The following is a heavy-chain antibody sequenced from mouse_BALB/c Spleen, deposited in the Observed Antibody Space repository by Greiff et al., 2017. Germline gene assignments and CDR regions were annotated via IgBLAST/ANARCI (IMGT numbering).Heavy chain of an antibody. J-gene: IGHJ4*01. Sequence: VQLQQSGTVLARPGASVKMSCKASGYTFTSYWMHWVKQRPGQGLEWIGAIYPGNSDTSYNQKFKGKAKLTAVTSTSTAYMELSSLTNEDSAVYYCTRWLPYYYAMDYWGQGTSVTVSS. V-gene: IGHV1-5*01. CDR3: TRWLPYYYAMDY. D-gene: IGHD2-2*01. CDR2: IYPGNSDT. CDR1: GYTFTSYW.